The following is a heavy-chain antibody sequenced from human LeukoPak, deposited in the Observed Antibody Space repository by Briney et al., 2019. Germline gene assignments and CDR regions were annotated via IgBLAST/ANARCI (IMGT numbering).Heavy chain of an antibody. V-gene: IGHV3-23*01. CDR1: GFTFSSYA. CDR3: AKGTGDTGYYFDY. Sequence: GGSLRLACAASGFTFSSYAMNWVRQAPGKGLEWVSGIRVGGEIYYADSVKGRFTISRDNSENTLYLQMSGLRAEDTAVYHCAKGTGDTGYYFDYWGQGTLVTVSS. D-gene: IGHD7-27*01. J-gene: IGHJ4*02. CDR2: IRVGGEI.